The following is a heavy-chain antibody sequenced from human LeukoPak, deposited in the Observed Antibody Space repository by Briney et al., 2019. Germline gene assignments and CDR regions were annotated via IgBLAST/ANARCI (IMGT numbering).Heavy chain of an antibody. CDR1: GGSISSSSYY. D-gene: IGHD1-1*01. Sequence: SETLSLTCTVSGGSISSSSYYWGWIRQPPGKGLEWIGSIYYSGSTYYNPSLKSRVTISVDTSKNQFSLKLSSVTAADTAVYYCARASDVFSPGTAFDIWGQGTMVTVSS. J-gene: IGHJ3*02. CDR3: ARASDVFSPGTAFDI. CDR2: IYYSGST. V-gene: IGHV4-39*01.